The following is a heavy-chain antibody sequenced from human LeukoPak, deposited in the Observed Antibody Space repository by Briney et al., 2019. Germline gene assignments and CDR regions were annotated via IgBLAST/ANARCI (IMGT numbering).Heavy chain of an antibody. CDR1: SGSISSYY. J-gene: IGHJ3*02. D-gene: IGHD2-2*01. V-gene: IGHV4-59*01. CDR3: ARASCSGTTCYARSAFDI. CDR2: IYYSGST. Sequence: SETLSLTCTVSSGSISSYYWSWIRQPPGKGLEWIGYIYYSGSTNYNPSLKSRVTISVDTSKNQFSLKLNSVTAADTAVYYCARASCSGTTCYARSAFDIWGQGTMVTVSP.